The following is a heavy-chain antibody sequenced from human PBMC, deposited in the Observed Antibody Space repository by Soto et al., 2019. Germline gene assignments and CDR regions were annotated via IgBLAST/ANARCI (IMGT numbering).Heavy chain of an antibody. V-gene: IGHV3-33*01. D-gene: IGHD5-18*01. J-gene: IGHJ6*02. CDR3: ARDRQVWSASYYSFGLDV. CDR1: GFTFSSYG. Sequence: GGSLRLSCAASGFTFSSYGMHWVRQAPGKGLEWVAVIWYDGSNKYYADSVKGRFTISRDNAKNSFYLQMNSLQTEDTAVYYCARDRQVWSASYYSFGLDVWGQGTSVTVSS. CDR2: IWYDGSNK.